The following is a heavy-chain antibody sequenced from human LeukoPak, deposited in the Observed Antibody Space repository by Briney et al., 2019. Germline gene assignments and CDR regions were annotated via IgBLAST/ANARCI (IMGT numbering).Heavy chain of an antibody. Sequence: PGGSLRLSCAASGFTFSTYGMSWVRQAPGRGLEWVALISYDGSNKDYADSVKGRFTISRDNAKNSLYLQMNSLRAEDTAVYYCARESPYSSSWVDAFDIWGQGTMVTVSS. CDR2: ISYDGSNK. V-gene: IGHV3-30*03. D-gene: IGHD6-6*01. CDR3: ARESPYSSSWVDAFDI. J-gene: IGHJ3*02. CDR1: GFTFSTYG.